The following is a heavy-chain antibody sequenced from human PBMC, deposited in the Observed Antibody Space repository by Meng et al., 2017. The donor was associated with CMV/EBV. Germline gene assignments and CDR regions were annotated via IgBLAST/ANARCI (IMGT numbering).Heavy chain of an antibody. V-gene: IGHV1-69*10. J-gene: IGHJ1*01. CDR1: GGTFSSYA. Sequence: SVKVSCKASGGTFSSYAISWVRQAPGQGLEWMGGIIPILGIANYAQKFQGRVTITADKSTSTAYMELSSLRSEDTAVYYCVRSYCSSTSCYIPPEYFQHWGQGTLVTVSS. D-gene: IGHD2-2*02. CDR3: VRSYCSSTSCYIPPEYFQH. CDR2: IIPILGIA.